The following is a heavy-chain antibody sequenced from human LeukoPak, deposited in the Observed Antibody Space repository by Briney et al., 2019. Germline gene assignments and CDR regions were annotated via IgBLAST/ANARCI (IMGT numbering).Heavy chain of an antibody. D-gene: IGHD5-18*01. CDR3: ARGGGYSYETYFFDY. CDR1: GYSISSGYY. J-gene: IGHJ4*02. V-gene: IGHV4-38-2*02. Sequence: PSETLSLTCTASGYSISSGYYWGWIRQPPGKGLEWIGVIYHSGNTYYNPSLKSRVTISVDTSSNQFSLKLPSVTSADTAVYYCARGGGYSYETYFFDYWGQGTLVTVSS. CDR2: IYHSGNT.